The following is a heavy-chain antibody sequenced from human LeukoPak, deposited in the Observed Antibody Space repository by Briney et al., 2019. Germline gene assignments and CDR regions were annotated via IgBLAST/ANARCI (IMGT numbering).Heavy chain of an antibody. CDR1: GGTFSSYA. J-gene: IGHJ4*02. V-gene: IGHV1-69*13. CDR3: ARERGYYDSSGYYHFDY. Sequence: SVKVSCKASGGTFSSYAISWVRQAPGQGLEWMGGIIPIFGTANYAQKFQGRVTITADESTSTAYMELSSLRSEDTAVYYCARERGYYDSSGYYHFDYWGQGTLVTVSS. D-gene: IGHD3-22*01. CDR2: IIPIFGTA.